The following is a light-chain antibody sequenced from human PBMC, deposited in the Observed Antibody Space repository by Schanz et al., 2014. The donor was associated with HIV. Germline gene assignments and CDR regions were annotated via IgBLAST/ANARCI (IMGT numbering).Light chain of an antibody. CDR3: LQHNAYPLT. J-gene: IGKJ5*01. Sequence: DIQMTQSPSTLSASVGDRVTITCRASQSIGNSLAWFQLKPGRAPKLLIYSASRLQTGVPSTFSGTGSGTEFTLTISSLQPDDFATYYCLQHNAYPLTFGQGTRLDI. V-gene: IGKV1-5*03. CDR2: SAS. CDR1: QSIGNS.